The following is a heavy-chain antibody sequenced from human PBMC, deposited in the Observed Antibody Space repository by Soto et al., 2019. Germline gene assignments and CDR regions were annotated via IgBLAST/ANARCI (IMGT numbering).Heavy chain of an antibody. V-gene: IGHV3-23*01. Sequence: EVQLLESGGGLVQPGGSLRLSCAASGFVFSTYAMTWVHQTPGKGLEWVSGISDDGDATYYADSVKGRFTISRDNSRNTLSLQMTSLRAEDTAVYYCAKFAGTTLYYYYYMDVWGKGTTVTVSS. CDR2: ISDDGDAT. D-gene: IGHD2-2*01. CDR3: AKFAGTTLYYYYYMDV. J-gene: IGHJ6*03. CDR1: GFVFSTYA.